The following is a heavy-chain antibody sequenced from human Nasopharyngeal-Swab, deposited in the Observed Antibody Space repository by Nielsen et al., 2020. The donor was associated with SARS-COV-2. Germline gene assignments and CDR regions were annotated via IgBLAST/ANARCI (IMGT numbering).Heavy chain of an antibody. CDR2: IYYSGST. CDR3: ARGADSSGYSMYYFDF. Sequence: WGTLRLTCSVSGDSIISYYWSWIRQPPGKGLEWIGYIYYSGSTNYNPSLKSRVTISVDTSKNQFSLKLSSVTAADTAVYYCARGADSSGYSMYYFDFWGKGTLVTVSS. CDR1: GDSIISYY. J-gene: IGHJ4*02. D-gene: IGHD3-22*01. V-gene: IGHV4-59*01.